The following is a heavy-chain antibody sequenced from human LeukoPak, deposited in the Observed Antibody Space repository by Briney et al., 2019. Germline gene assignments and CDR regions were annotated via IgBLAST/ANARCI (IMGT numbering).Heavy chain of an antibody. J-gene: IGHJ6*02. Sequence: SETLSLTCTVSGGSISSGGYYWSWIRQHPGKGLEWIGYIFYSGNTYYNPSLKSRVTISVDKSKNQFSLKLSSVTAADTAVYYCASCSTSCYYYGMDVWGQGTTVTVSS. D-gene: IGHD2-2*01. CDR2: IFYSGNT. CDR3: ASCSTSCYYYGMDV. V-gene: IGHV4-31*03. CDR1: GGSISSGGYY.